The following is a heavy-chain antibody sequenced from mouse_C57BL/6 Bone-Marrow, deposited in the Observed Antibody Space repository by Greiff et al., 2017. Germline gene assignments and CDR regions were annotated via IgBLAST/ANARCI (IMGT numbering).Heavy chain of an antibody. Sequence: QVQLKESGAELVRPGASVKLSCKASGYTFTDYYINWVKQRPGQGLEWIARIYPGSGNTYYNEKFKGKATLTAEKSSSTAYMQLSSLTSEDSAFYFCARGDYGSSYWYFDVWGTGTTVTVSS. CDR3: ARGDYGSSYWYFDV. V-gene: IGHV1-76*01. CDR2: IYPGSGNT. D-gene: IGHD1-1*01. J-gene: IGHJ1*03. CDR1: GYTFTDYY.